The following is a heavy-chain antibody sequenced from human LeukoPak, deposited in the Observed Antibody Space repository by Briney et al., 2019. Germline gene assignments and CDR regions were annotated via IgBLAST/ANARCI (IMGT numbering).Heavy chain of an antibody. CDR2: IIPILGIA. Sequence: SVKVSCKASGGTFSSYAISWVRQAPGQGLEWMGRIIPILGIANYAQKFQGRVTMTRDTSTSTVYMELSSLRSEDTAVYYCARGIAAAGINAFDIWGQGTMVTVSS. CDR1: GGTFSSYA. J-gene: IGHJ3*02. CDR3: ARGIAAAGINAFDI. V-gene: IGHV1-69*04. D-gene: IGHD6-13*01.